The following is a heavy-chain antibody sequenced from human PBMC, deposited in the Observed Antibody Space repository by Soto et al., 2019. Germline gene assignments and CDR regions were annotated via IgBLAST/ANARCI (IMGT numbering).Heavy chain of an antibody. Sequence: QVQLVQSGAEVKKPGSSVKVSCKASGGTFSTDSISWVRQAPGQGLEWMGGIIPMFGTANNAQKFQGRLTITADESTSTAYMELSSLRSEDTAVYFCAREIDGYYGMDVWGQGTTVTVAS. CDR1: GGTFSTDS. V-gene: IGHV1-69*12. J-gene: IGHJ6*02. CDR3: AREIDGYYGMDV. CDR2: IIPMFGTA.